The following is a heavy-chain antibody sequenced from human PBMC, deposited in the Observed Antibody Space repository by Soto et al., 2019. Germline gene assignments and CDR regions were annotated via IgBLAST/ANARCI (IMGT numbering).Heavy chain of an antibody. J-gene: IGHJ4*02. CDR2: ISAYNGNT. D-gene: IGHD6-13*01. CDR1: GYTFTSYG. CDR3: ARRYSSSWYDDY. V-gene: IGHV1-18*01. Sequence: QVQLVQSGAEVKKPGASVKVSCKASGYTFTSYGISWVRQAPGQGLEWMGWISAYNGNTNYAQKIQGRVTMTTDTSTSPAYKEPRSLRSDDTAVYYCARRYSSSWYDDYWGQGTLVTVSS.